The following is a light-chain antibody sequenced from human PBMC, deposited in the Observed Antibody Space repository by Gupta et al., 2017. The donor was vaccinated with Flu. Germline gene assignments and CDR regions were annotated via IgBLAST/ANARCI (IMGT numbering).Light chain of an antibody. Sequence: PSSLSASVGDRVTITCRASQYINDYLNWYQQRPGKPPTLLIFGASSLQSGVPSRFSGSGSGTDFTLTINRLQPEDFATYYCQQRDRSPRTFGQGTKVEIK. V-gene: IGKV1-39*01. CDR1: QYINDY. CDR2: GAS. J-gene: IGKJ1*01. CDR3: QQRDRSPRT.